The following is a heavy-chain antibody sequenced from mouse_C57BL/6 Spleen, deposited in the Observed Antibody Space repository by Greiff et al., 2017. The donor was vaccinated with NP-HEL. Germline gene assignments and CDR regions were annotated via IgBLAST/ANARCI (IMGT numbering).Heavy chain of an antibody. CDR2: IDPSGSYT. CDR3: ARLYYDWYFDV. Sequence: VQLQQPGAELVMPGASVKLSCTASGFTFTSYWMPWVKQRPGQGLEWIGAIDPSGSYTNYNQKFKGQSTFTVDKSSSTAYLQLSSLTSEDSAVYYCARLYYDWYFDVWGTGTTVTVSS. V-gene: IGHV1-69*01. D-gene: IGHD2-1*01. CDR1: GFTFTSYW. J-gene: IGHJ1*03.